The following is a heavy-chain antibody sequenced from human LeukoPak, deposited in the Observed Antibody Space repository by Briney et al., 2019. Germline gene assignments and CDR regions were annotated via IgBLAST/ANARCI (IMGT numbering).Heavy chain of an antibody. CDR3: ARTDTSGSYH. CDR1: GDSVSRNSAA. V-gene: IGHV6-1*01. J-gene: IGHJ5*02. CDR2: KYYRSKWYN. D-gene: IGHD3-10*01. Sequence: SQTLSLTCPISGDSVSRNSAAWDWIRQSPSRGLEWLGRKYYRSKWYNDYAVSLKSRIIINPDTSKNQFSLQLNSVTPEDTAVYYCARTDTSGSYHWGQGTLVTVSS.